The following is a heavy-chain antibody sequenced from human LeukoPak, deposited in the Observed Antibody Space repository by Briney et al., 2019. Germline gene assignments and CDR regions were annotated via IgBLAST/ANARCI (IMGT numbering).Heavy chain of an antibody. CDR1: GGTFSSYA. Sequence: SVKVSCKASGGTFSSYAISWVRQAPGQGLEWMGGIIPIFGTANYAQKFQGRVTITADKSTSTAYMELSSLRSEDTAVYYCARDLTMVRGGYGDVWGQGTTVTVSS. D-gene: IGHD3-10*01. CDR2: IIPIFGTA. J-gene: IGHJ6*02. V-gene: IGHV1-69*06. CDR3: ARDLTMVRGGYGDV.